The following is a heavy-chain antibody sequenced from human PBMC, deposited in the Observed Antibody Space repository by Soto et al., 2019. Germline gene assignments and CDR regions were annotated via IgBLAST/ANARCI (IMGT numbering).Heavy chain of an antibody. CDR3: ARASRYYWNYMMY. D-gene: IGHD1-7*01. CDR1: GYTFSNDA. J-gene: IGHJ4*02. Sequence: QVQLVQSGAEVKKPGASVKVSCKASGYTFSNDAITWVRQAPGQGLEWMGWVSAYNGNTNYVQKFKGRVTMTTDTSTSTAYMEIRSLRYDDTAVYFCARASRYYWNYMMYWGQGTLVTVSS. CDR2: VSAYNGNT. V-gene: IGHV1-18*01.